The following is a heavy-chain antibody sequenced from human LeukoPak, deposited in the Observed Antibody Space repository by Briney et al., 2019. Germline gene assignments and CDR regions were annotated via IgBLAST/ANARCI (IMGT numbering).Heavy chain of an antibody. D-gene: IGHD6-13*01. CDR1: GYNFITYG. Sequence: ASVKASCKASGYNFITYGFSWVRQAPGQGLEWMGWINPYHGKTKYAQKFQGRVTMTTDTSTNTAHMELRSLTSDDTAVYFCARDRIAAAVLDFWGQGTLVTVSS. V-gene: IGHV1-18*01. J-gene: IGHJ4*02. CDR3: ARDRIAAAVLDF. CDR2: INPYHGKT.